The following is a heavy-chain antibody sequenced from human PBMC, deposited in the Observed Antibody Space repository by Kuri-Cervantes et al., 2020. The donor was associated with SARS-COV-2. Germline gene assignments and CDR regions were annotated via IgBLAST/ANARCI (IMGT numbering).Heavy chain of an antibody. D-gene: IGHD6-6*01. CDR2: IYHSGST. V-gene: IGHV4-30-2*01. CDR3: ARGAARPYYYYGMDV. CDR1: GGSISSGGYS. J-gene: IGHJ6*02. Sequence: SCAVSGGSISSGGYSWSWIRQPPGKGLEWIGYIYHSGSTYYNPSPKSRVTISVDRSKNQFSLKLSSVTAADTAVYYCARGAARPYYYYGMDVWGQGTTVTVSS.